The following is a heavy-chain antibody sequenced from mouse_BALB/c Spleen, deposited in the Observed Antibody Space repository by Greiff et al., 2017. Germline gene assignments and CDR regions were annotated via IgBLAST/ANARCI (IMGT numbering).Heavy chain of an antibody. V-gene: IGHV3-6*02. J-gene: IGHJ2*01. Sequence: EVQLVESGPGLVKPSQSLSLTCSVTGYSITSGYYWNWIRQFPGNKLEWMGYISYDGSNNYNPSLKNRISITRDTSKNQFFLKLNSVTTEDTATYYCASNYYDYGYYFDYWGQGTTLTVSS. CDR2: ISYDGSN. D-gene: IGHD2-4*01. CDR1: GYSITSGYY. CDR3: ASNYYDYGYYFDY.